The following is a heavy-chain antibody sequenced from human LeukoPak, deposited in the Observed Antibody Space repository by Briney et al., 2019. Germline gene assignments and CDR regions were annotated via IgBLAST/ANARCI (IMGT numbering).Heavy chain of an antibody. CDR3: ATGRAAGTPDYMDV. CDR2: IREGGTEK. CDR1: GFTFSGAW. J-gene: IGHJ6*03. Sequence: GGSLRLSCTASGFTFSGAWMTWVRQAPGKGLEWVANIREGGTEKNYVDSVKGRFTISRDNAKNSLFLQMSNLRDDDTAMYYCATGRAAGTPDYMDVWGKGTTVT. V-gene: IGHV3-7*03. D-gene: IGHD6-13*01.